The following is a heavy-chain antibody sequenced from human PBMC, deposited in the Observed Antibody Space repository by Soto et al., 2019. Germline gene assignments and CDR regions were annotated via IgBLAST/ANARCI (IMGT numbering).Heavy chain of an antibody. CDR1: GFTFSSYA. Sequence: PGGSLRLSCAASGFTFSSYAMHWVRQAPGKGLEWVAVISYDGSNKYYADSVKGRFTISRDNSKNTLYLQMNSLRAEDTAVYYCARDALQAYYYDSSGYYPDYWGQGTLVTVS. J-gene: IGHJ4*02. V-gene: IGHV3-30-3*01. CDR2: ISYDGSNK. CDR3: ARDALQAYYYDSSGYYPDY. D-gene: IGHD3-22*01.